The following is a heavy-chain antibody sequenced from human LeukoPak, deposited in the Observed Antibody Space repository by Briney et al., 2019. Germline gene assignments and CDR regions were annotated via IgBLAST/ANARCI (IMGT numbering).Heavy chain of an antibody. J-gene: IGHJ4*02. CDR1: GFTFSSYA. Sequence: GGSLRLSCAASGFTFSSYAMSWVRQAPGKGLEWVSAISGSGGSTYYADSVKGRFTISRDNSKNTLYLQMNSLRAEDTAVYYCAKVNFDKYYYGSGSYGYWGQGTLVTVSS. CDR2: ISGSGGST. V-gene: IGHV3-23*01. CDR3: AKVNFDKYYYGSGSYGY. D-gene: IGHD3-10*01.